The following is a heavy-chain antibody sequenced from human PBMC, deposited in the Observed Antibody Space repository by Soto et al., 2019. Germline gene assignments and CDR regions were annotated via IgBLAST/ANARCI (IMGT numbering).Heavy chain of an antibody. V-gene: IGHV1-69*06. J-gene: IGHJ3*02. CDR3: AKGENQLPLLSSSNAFDI. D-gene: IGHD2-2*01. CDR2: IIPIFGTA. CDR1: GGTFSSYA. Sequence: QVQLVQSGAEVKKPGSSVKVSCKASGGTFSSYAISWVRQAPGQGLEWMGGIIPIFGTANYAQKFQGRVTITADKSTSTAYMELSSLRSEDTAVYYCAKGENQLPLLSSSNAFDIWGQGTMVTVSS.